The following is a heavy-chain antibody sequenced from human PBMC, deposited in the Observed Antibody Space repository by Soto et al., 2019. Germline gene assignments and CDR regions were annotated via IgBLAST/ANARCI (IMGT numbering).Heavy chain of an antibody. D-gene: IGHD5-18*01. CDR3: AKDIRDTSSFIYYYYYGMDV. V-gene: IGHV3-23*01. CDR2: ISGSGGST. J-gene: IGHJ6*02. CDR1: GFTFSSYA. Sequence: HPGGSLRLSCAASGFTFSSYAMSWVRQAPGKGLEWVSAISGSGGSTYDADSVKGRFTISRDISKNTLYLQMNSLRAEDTAVYYCAKDIRDTSSFIYYYYYGMDVWGQGTTVTVSS.